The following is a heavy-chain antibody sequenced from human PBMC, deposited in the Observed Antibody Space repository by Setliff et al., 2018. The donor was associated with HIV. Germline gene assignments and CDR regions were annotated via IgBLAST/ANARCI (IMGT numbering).Heavy chain of an antibody. CDR1: GYTFNIYA. CDR3: AKVGDKADGLDY. J-gene: IGHJ4*02. CDR2: INTKTAYP. Sequence: ASVKVSCKASGYTFNIYAINWVRQAPGQGLEWMGWINTKTAYPMYARDFTGHFVFSLDTSLTTAFLQINSLKAGGTAMYYCAKVGDKADGLDYWGQGTMVTVSS. D-gene: IGHD3-16*01. V-gene: IGHV7-4-1*02.